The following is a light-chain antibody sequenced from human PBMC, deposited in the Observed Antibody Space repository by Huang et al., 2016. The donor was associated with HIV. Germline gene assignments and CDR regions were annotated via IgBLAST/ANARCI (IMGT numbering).Light chain of an antibody. CDR3: QKCKNWPRFT. V-gene: IGKV3-15*01. J-gene: IGKJ4*01. CDR2: GAS. Sequence: EVVITQSPAILSVSPVERATLSCRASQTVNTDLAWYKHNPGQAPRLLIYGASTRATGIPARLSGNESETEFTLTISSQQSEDCAIYCCQKCKNWPRFTFGGGTKVEIK. CDR1: QTVNTD.